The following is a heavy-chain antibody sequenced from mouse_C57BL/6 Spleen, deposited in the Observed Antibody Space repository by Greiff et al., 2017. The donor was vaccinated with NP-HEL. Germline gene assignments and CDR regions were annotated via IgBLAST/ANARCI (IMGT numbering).Heavy chain of an antibody. V-gene: IGHV5-17*01. D-gene: IGHD3-2*02. CDR1: GFTFSDYG. J-gene: IGHJ2*01. Sequence: EVQGVESGGGLVKPGGSLKLSCAASGFTFSDYGMHWVRQAPEKGLEWVAYISSGSSNIYSAATVKGRFTISRDNARTTLFLQMTSLRSEDTAMYYCARSSSGHGSYFDYWGQGTTLTVSS. CDR2: ISSGSSNI. CDR3: ARSSSGHGSYFDY.